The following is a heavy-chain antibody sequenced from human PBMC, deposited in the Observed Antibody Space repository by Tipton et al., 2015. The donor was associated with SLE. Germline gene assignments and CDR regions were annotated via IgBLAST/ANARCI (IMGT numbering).Heavy chain of an antibody. CDR1: GYSFSRFW. CDR3: ARRMVERYVSRNYYGMDV. V-gene: IGHV5-51*03. CDR2: IFPGDPET. Sequence: QLVQSGAEVKKPGESLKISCKGSGYSFSRFWIGWVRQMPGKGLEWMGSIFPGDPETRYSPSLQGQVTISADKSISTAYLQWSSLKASDTAIYYCARRMVERYVSRNYYGMDVWGPGTTVIVSS. D-gene: IGHD1-1*01. J-gene: IGHJ6*02.